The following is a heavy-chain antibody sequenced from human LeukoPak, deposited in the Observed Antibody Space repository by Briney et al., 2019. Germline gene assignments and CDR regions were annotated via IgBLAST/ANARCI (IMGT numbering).Heavy chain of an antibody. CDR2: ISWNSGSI. D-gene: IGHD4-17*01. Sequence: GGSLRLSCAASGFTFDDYAMHWVRQAPGKGLEWVSGISWNSGSIGYADSAKGRFTISRDNAKNSLYLQMNSLRAEDTALYYCAKDLNDYGDYGFRMDVWGQGTTVTVSS. CDR1: GFTFDDYA. V-gene: IGHV3-9*01. J-gene: IGHJ6*02. CDR3: AKDLNDYGDYGFRMDV.